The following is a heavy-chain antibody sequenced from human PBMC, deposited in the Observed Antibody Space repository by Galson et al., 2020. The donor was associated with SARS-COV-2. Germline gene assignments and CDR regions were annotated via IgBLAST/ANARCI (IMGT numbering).Heavy chain of an antibody. V-gene: IGHV3-9*01. D-gene: IGHD2-15*01. CDR3: AKGWYWRVVVVVDGTLHADFFNI. J-gene: IGHJ3*02. CDR1: GFNFDDYD. Sequence: GGSLRLSCAASGFNFDDYDMHWVRQAPGKGLEWVSGISWNSGNIGYADSVKGRFTVSRDNAKSSLHLQMNSLRTEDTALYYCAKGWYWRVVVVVDGTLHADFFNIWGQGTMVTVSS. CDR2: ISWNSGNI.